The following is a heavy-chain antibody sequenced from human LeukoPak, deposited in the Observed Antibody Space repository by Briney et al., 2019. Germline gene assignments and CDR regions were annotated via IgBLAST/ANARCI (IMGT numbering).Heavy chain of an antibody. CDR1: GYSFSTYW. J-gene: IGHJ4*02. CDR3: ARGGYSGYEFDC. Sequence: PEESLKISCRASGYSFSTYWIGWVRQMPGKGLEWMGVIYPGDSDTRYSPSFQGQVTMSADKSISTAYLQWSSLKASDTAMYYCARGGYSGYEFDCWGQGTLVTVSS. D-gene: IGHD5-12*01. CDR2: IYPGDSDT. V-gene: IGHV5-51*01.